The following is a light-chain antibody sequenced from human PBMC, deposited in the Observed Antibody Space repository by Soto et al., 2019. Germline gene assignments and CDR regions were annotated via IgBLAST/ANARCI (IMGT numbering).Light chain of an antibody. J-gene: IGKJ5*01. V-gene: IGKV1-39*01. CDR2: GAS. CDR3: QQNYNTLIT. Sequence: IQRTQYPSYLSASVGDRVTITCRASQSISRYLNWYQQKPGKAPKLLIYGASSLQSGVPSRFSGSGSGTDFTLTISSLQPEDFTTYYCQQNYNTLITFGQGRRLEI. CDR1: QSISRY.